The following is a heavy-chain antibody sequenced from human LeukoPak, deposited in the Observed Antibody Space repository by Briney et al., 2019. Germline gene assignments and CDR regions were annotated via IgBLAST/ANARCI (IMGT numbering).Heavy chain of an antibody. Sequence: PGGSLRLSCAASGFTVSSNYMSWVRQAPGKGLEWVSVIYSGGSTYYADSVKGRFTISRDNSKNTLYLQMNSLRAEDTAVYYCARDLRYGPPSYGMDVWGQGTTVTVSS. CDR3: ARDLRYGPPSYGMDV. CDR2: IYSGGST. V-gene: IGHV3-53*01. J-gene: IGHJ6*02. D-gene: IGHD5-18*01. CDR1: GFTVSSNY.